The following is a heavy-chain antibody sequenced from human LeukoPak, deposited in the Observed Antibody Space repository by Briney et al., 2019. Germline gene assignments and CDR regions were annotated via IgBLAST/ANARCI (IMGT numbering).Heavy chain of an antibody. J-gene: IGHJ4*02. D-gene: IGHD1-26*01. CDR3: AKEQESGSYFSSYGY. CDR1: GFTFSSYG. V-gene: IGHV3-30*18. CDR2: ISYDGSNK. Sequence: GGSLRLSCAASGFTFSSYGMHWVRQAPGKGLEWVAVISYDGSNKYYADSVKGRFTISRDNSKNTLYLQMNSLRAEDTAVYYCAKEQESGSYFSSYGYWGQGTLVTVSS.